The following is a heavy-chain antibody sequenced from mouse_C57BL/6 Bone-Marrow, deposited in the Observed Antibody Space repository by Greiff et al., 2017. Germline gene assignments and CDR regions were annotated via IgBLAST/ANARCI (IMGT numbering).Heavy chain of an antibody. CDR2: IYPRSGNT. V-gene: IGHV1-81*01. CDR3: ARPTPYAMDY. CDR1: GYTFTSYG. Sequence: VMLVESGAELARPGASVKLSCKASGYTFTSYGISWVKQRTGQGLEWIGEIYPRSGNTYYNEKFKGKATLTADKSSSTAYMELRSLTSEDSAVYFCARPTPYAMDYWGQGTSVTVSS. J-gene: IGHJ4*01.